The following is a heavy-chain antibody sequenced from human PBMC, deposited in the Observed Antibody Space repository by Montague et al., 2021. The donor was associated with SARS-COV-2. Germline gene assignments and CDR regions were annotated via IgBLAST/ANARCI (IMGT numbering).Heavy chain of an antibody. CDR2: ISSGGSSM. V-gene: IGHV3-48*03. D-gene: IGHD3-10*01. J-gene: IGHJ6*02. Sequence: SLRLSCAASGFTFSTYEMNWVRQAPGKGLDWVSKISSGGSSMAYADSVKGRFTIYRDDAKNSLYLQMNSLRAEETAVYYCARGRTMIRGFFPYYCGMDLWGQGTTVTVSS. CDR3: ARGRTMIRGFFPYYCGMDL. CDR1: GFTFSTYE.